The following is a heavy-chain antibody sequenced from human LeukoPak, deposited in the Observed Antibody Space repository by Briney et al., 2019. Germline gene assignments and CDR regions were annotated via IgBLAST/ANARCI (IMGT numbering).Heavy chain of an antibody. CDR2: ISSSSYI. CDR1: GFTFSSYS. CDR3: ARELAIVVVPAATDN. D-gene: IGHD2-2*01. V-gene: IGHV3-21*01. Sequence: GGSLRLSCAASGFTFSSYSMNWVRQAPGKGLEWVSSISSSSYIYYADSVKGRFTISRDNAKNSLYLQMNSLRAEDTAVYYCARELAIVVVPAATDNWGQGTLVTVSS. J-gene: IGHJ4*02.